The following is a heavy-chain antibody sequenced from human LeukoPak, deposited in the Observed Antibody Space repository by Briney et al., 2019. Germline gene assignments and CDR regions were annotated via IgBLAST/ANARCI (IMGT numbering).Heavy chain of an antibody. V-gene: IGHV3-9*01. Sequence: GGSLRLSCAASGFTFDDYAMHWVRQAPGKGLEWVSGISWNSGSIGYADSVKGRFTISRDNAKNSLYLQINSLRAEDTALYYCAKGNYDFWSGYQDYWGQGTLVTVSS. D-gene: IGHD3-3*01. J-gene: IGHJ4*02. CDR3: AKGNYDFWSGYQDY. CDR1: GFTFDDYA. CDR2: ISWNSGSI.